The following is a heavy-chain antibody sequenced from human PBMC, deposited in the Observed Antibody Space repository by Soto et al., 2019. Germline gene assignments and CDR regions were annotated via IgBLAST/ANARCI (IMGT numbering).Heavy chain of an antibody. CDR2: ISYDGSNK. J-gene: IGHJ6*02. V-gene: IGHV3-30*18. CDR1: GFTFSSYG. D-gene: IGHD4-4*01. CDR3: AKDGKEGIPHYTYCCCGMDV. Sequence: QVQLVESGGGVVQPGRSLRLSCAASGFTFSSYGMHWVRQAPGKGLEWVAVISYDGSNKYYADSVKGRFTISRDNSKNTPHLEMNSMRAEDTAVYYCAKDGKEGIPHYTYCCCGMDVWGQGTTVTVSS.